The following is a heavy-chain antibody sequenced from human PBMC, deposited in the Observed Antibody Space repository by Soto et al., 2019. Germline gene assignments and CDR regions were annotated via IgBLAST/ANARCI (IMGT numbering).Heavy chain of an antibody. Sequence: GASVKVSCKASGGTFSSYAISWVRQAPGQGLEWMGGIIPIFGTANYAQKFQGRVTITADESTSTAYMELSSLRSEDTAVYYCAGRGGVEMATINHYHGMDVWRQGTTVTVSS. CDR3: AGRGGVEMATINHYHGMDV. CDR2: IIPIFGTA. V-gene: IGHV1-69*13. D-gene: IGHD5-12*01. J-gene: IGHJ6*02. CDR1: GGTFSSYA.